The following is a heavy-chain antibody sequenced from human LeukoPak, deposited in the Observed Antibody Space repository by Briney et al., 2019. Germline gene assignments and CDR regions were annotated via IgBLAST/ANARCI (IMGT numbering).Heavy chain of an antibody. Sequence: GGSLRLSCAASGFTFSSYSINWVRQAPGKGLEWVSSISSSSSYIYYADSVKGRFTISRDNAKNSLYLQMNSLRAEDTAVYYCARDDEYDFYGMDVWGQGTTVTVSS. V-gene: IGHV3-21*01. J-gene: IGHJ6*02. CDR2: ISSSSSYI. CDR3: ARDDEYDFYGMDV. CDR1: GFTFSSYS.